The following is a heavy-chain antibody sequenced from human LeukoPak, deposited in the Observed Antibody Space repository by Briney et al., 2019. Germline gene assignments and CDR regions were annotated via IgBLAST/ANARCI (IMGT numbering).Heavy chain of an antibody. J-gene: IGHJ4*02. CDR2: ISSRGTAI. CDR3: ARDSGGSWTTYDF. CDR1: GFTFSDYY. D-gene: IGHD2-15*01. V-gene: IGHV3-11*01. Sequence: AGSLRLSCAASGFTFSDYYMTWIRQAPGKGLEWLSYISSRGTAIYYADSVKGRFTVSRDNARNSLYLQVSSLRAEDTAVYYCARDSGGSWTTYDFWGQGTLVTVSS.